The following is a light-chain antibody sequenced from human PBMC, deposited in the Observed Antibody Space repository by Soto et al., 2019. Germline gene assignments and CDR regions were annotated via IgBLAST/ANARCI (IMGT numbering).Light chain of an antibody. J-gene: IGKJ1*01. V-gene: IGKV1-27*01. CDR3: QRYDSAPT. CDR1: QGISNY. Sequence: DIRMTQSPSSLSASVGDRVTITCRASQGISNYLAWYQQKPVKVPKLLIYAASTLQSGVPSRFSGSGSGTDFTLTISSLQPEDVATYYCQRYDSAPTFGQGTKVEI. CDR2: AAS.